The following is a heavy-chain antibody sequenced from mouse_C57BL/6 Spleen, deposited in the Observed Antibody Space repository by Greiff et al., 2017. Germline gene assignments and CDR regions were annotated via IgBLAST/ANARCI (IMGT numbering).Heavy chain of an antibody. J-gene: IGHJ1*03. CDR2: VSYSGST. CDR3: AREGRGSYFDV. V-gene: IGHV3-1*01. D-gene: IGHD3-1*01. Sequence: EVKLQESGPGMVKPSQSLSLTCTVTGYSITSGYDWHWIRHFPGNKLEWMGYVSYSGSTNYNPSLKSRISITHDTSKNHFFLKLNSVTTEDTATYYCAREGRGSYFDVWGTGTTVTVSS. CDR1: GYSITSGYD.